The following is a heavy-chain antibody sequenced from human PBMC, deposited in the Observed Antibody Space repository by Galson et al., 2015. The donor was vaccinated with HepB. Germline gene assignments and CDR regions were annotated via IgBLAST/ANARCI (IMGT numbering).Heavy chain of an antibody. CDR1: GFTFSSHW. J-gene: IGHJ3*02. Sequence: SLRLSCAASGFTFSSHWMTWVRQAPGKGLEWVANIKQDGSEKYYVDSVKGRFTISRDNAKNSLYLQMNSLRAEDTAVYYCARESWHLGEAFEIWGQGTMVTVSS. CDR3: ARESWHLGEAFEI. CDR2: IKQDGSEK. V-gene: IGHV3-7*01.